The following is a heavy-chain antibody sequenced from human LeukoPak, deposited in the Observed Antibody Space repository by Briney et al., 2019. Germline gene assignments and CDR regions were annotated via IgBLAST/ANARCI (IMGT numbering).Heavy chain of an antibody. CDR3: ARLVGYCSSTSCYFVD. Sequence: SETLSLTCTVSGGSISSFYWSWIRQPPWKGLEWIGYIYYSGSTNCNPSLKSRVTISVDTSKNQFSLKLSSVTAADTAVYYCARLVGYCSSTSCYFVDWGQGTLVTVSS. CDR1: GGSISSFY. V-gene: IGHV4-59*08. CDR2: IYYSGST. J-gene: IGHJ4*02. D-gene: IGHD2-2*01.